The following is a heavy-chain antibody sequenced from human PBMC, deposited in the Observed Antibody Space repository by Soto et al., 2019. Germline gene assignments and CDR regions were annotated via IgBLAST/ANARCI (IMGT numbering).Heavy chain of an antibody. J-gene: IGHJ4*02. D-gene: IGHD3-16*01. CDR2: IYHSGST. V-gene: IGHV4-30-2*01. CDR3: ARGGGYTFDY. CDR1: GGSISSGGYS. Sequence: QLQLQESGSGLVKPSQTLSLTCAVSGGSISSGGYSWSWIRQPPGKGLEWIGYIYHSGSTYYNPSPKSRVTRSVDRSKNQFSLRLCSVTAAETAVYYCARGGGYTFDYWGQGTLVTVSS.